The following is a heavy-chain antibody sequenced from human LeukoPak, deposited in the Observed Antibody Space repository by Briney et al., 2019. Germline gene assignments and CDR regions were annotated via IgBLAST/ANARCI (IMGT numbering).Heavy chain of an antibody. V-gene: IGHV3-23*01. J-gene: IGHJ4*02. CDR3: AKAYPYYDFWSGYYDY. D-gene: IGHD3-3*01. CDR1: GFTFSSYG. Sequence: GGSLRLSCAASGFTFSSYGMHWVRQAPGKGLEWVSAISGSGGSTYYADSVKGRFTISRDNSKNTLYLQMNSLRAEDTAVYYCAKAYPYYDFWSGYYDYWGQGTLVTVSS. CDR2: ISGSGGST.